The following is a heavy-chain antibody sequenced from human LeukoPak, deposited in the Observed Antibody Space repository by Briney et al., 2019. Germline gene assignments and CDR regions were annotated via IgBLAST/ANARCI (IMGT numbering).Heavy chain of an antibody. V-gene: IGHV3-30*02. D-gene: IGHD7-27*01. Sequence: GGSQTLSCAASGFSLSEFVMSWVRQAPGKGLEWVALTRKDISHQYYGDSVKGRFIISRDNSRNTLYLQMNSLRAEDTAVYYCAEGLSNWGNFDHWGQGSLVTVSS. CDR3: AEGLSNWGNFDH. J-gene: IGHJ4*02. CDR2: TRKDISHQ. CDR1: GFSLSEFV.